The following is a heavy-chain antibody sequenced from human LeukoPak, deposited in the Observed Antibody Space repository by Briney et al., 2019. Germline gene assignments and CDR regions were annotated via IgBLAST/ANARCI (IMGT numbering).Heavy chain of an antibody. V-gene: IGHV1-2*06. J-gene: IGHJ4*02. D-gene: IGHD3-10*01. CDR3: ARDRGDDTVPYFDY. CDR1: GYGITGYY. CDR2: INPNSGGT. Sequence: ASVKVSCQASGYGITGYYIHWVRQAPGQGLEWMGRINPNSGGTNSAQTFQGRITMTRDTSISTVYMEVTRLRSDDTAVYYCARDRGDDTVPYFDYWGQGTLVTVSS.